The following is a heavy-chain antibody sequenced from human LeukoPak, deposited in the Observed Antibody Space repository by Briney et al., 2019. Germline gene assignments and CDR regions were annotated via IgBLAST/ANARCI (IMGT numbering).Heavy chain of an antibody. J-gene: IGHJ5*02. CDR3: AREGGWDHRSSGWYSNWFDP. Sequence: PGRSLRLSCAASGSTFSTDAMHWVRQAPGKGLEWVAVISDDGSKIYYADSVKGRFTISRDNSKNTLYLQINSLRHDDTAVYYCAREGGWDHRSSGWYSNWFDPWGQGTLVTVSS. CDR2: ISDDGSKI. V-gene: IGHV3-30*04. CDR1: GSTFSTDA. D-gene: IGHD6-19*01.